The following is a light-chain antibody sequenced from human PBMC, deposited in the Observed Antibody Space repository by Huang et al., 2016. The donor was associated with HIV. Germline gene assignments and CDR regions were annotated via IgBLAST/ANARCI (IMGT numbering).Light chain of an antibody. CDR2: LGY. Sequence: DIVMTQSPLSLPVTPGEPASISCRSSQSLLHSNGYNYLDWYLQKPGQSPQLLIYLGYNRASGVPDRFSGSGSRTDFTLKISRVEAEDVGVYYCMQALQTPYTFGQGTKLEIK. V-gene: IGKV2-28*01. CDR3: MQALQTPYT. CDR1: QSLLHSNGYNY. J-gene: IGKJ2*01.